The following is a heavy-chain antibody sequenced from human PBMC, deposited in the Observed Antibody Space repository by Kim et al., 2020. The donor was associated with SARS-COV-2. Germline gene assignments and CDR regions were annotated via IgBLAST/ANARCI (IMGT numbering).Heavy chain of an antibody. J-gene: IGHJ4*02. Sequence: GKGPITISRDNSKNTLYLQMNRLGAEDTAVYYCAKVAGTVAGPFDYWGQGTLVTVSS. CDR3: AKVAGTVAGPFDY. V-gene: IGHV3-23*01. D-gene: IGHD6-19*01.